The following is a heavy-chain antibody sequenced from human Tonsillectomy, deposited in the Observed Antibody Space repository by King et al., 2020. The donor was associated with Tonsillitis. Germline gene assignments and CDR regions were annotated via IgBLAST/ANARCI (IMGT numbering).Heavy chain of an antibody. CDR3: AREYSSFEY. V-gene: IGHV4-59*12. CDR2: IHYSGAT. D-gene: IGHD6-13*01. J-gene: IGHJ4*02. CDR1: GGSISTYY. Sequence: VQLQESGPGLVKPSETLSLTCTVSGGSISTYYWSWIRQPPGKGLEWIGYIHYSGATSYNPSLKSRVTISVDTSKNQFSLRLTSVTAADTAVYYCAREYSSFEYWGQGILVTVSS.